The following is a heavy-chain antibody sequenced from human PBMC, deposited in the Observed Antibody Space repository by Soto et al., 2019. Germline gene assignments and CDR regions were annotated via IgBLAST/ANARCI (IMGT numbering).Heavy chain of an antibody. J-gene: IGHJ4*02. V-gene: IGHV3-30-3*01. CDR1: GFTFSSYA. Sequence: GGSLRLSCAASGFTFSSYAMHWVRQAPGKGLEWVAVISYDGSNKYYADSVKGRFTISRDNSKNTLYLQMNSLRADDTAVYYYARVRGYGSGGRCYQALDYWGQINLVTVSS. CDR3: ARVRGYGSGGRCYQALDY. D-gene: IGHD2-15*01. CDR2: ISYDGSNK.